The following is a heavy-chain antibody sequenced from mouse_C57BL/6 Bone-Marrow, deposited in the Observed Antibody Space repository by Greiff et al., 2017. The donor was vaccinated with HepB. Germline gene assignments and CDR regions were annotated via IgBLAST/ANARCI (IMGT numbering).Heavy chain of an antibody. CDR2: IDPSDSYT. J-gene: IGHJ2*01. CDR1: GYTFTSYW. V-gene: IGHV1-50*01. CDR3: ARSGSIPYYFDY. D-gene: IGHD1-1*01. Sequence: VKLQQPGAELVKPGASVKLSCKASGYTFTSYWMQWVKQRPGQGLEWIGEIDPSDSYTNYNQKFKGKATLTVDTSSSTAYMQLSSLTSEDSAVYYCARSGSIPYYFDYWGQGTTLTVSS.